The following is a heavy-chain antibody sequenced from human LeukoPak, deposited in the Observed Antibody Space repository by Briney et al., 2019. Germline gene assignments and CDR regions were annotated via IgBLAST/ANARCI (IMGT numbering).Heavy chain of an antibody. V-gene: IGHV4-59*11. CDR1: GDSISSHP. CDR3: ARLAKCDGNCYSFDL. Sequence: SETLSLTCAVSGDSISSHPWSWIRQPPGKGLDYLGFIDYNGNTNYNPSLKSRVTISLDIFKNQFSLNLNSVSAADTSVYYCARLAKCDGNCYSFDLWGQGMLVTVSS. CDR2: IDYNGNT. J-gene: IGHJ4*02. D-gene: IGHD2-21*02.